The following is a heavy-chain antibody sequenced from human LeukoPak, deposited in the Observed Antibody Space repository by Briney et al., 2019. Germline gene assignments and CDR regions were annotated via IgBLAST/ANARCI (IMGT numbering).Heavy chain of an antibody. Sequence: PGRSLRLSCAASGFTFSSYWMSWVRQAPGKGLEWVANIKQDGSEKYYVDSVKGRFTISRDNAKNSLYLQMNSLRAEDTAVYYCARDGTLTGIAARRGYYYYYYYMDVWGKGTTVTVSS. D-gene: IGHD6-6*01. V-gene: IGHV3-7*01. CDR1: GFTFSSYW. CDR2: IKQDGSEK. J-gene: IGHJ6*03. CDR3: ARDGTLTGIAARRGYYYYYYYMDV.